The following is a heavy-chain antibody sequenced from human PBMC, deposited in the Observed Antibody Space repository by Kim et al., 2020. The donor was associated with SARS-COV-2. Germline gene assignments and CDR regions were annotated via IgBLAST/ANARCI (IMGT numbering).Heavy chain of an antibody. J-gene: IGHJ5*02. CDR1: GFTFSSYA. V-gene: IGHV3-23*01. D-gene: IGHD6-13*01. CDR3: AKPGIAAAGTFWLDP. Sequence: GGSLRLSCAASGFTFSSYAMSWVRQAPGKGLEWVSAISGTGGSTYHPDSVKGRFTIPRANSKNTLYLQMTRPRPEDPAVYYCAKPGIAAAGTFWLDPLC. CDR2: ISGTGGST.